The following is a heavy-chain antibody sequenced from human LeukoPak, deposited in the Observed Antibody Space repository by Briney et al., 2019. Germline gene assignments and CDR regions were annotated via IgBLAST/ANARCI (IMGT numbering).Heavy chain of an antibody. Sequence: PSETLSLTCTVPGGSISSGGYYWSWIRQPPGKGLEWIGYIYHSGSTYYNPSLKSRVTISVDRSKNQFSLKLSSVTAADTAVYYCARASDKWLRSPYYFDYWGQGTLVTVSS. J-gene: IGHJ4*02. CDR1: GGSISSGGYY. V-gene: IGHV4-30-2*01. D-gene: IGHD5-12*01. CDR3: ARASDKWLRSPYYFDY. CDR2: IYHSGST.